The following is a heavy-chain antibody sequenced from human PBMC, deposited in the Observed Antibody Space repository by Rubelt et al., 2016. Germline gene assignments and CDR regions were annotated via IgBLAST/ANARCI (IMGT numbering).Heavy chain of an antibody. V-gene: IGHV3-7*01. CDR3: VGGPNYGLRTDYFDY. Sequence: EVYLVESGGGLVQPGGSLKLSCAASGFTFSNHWMSWVRQAPGKGLEWVANVKQDGIEKYYVDSVKGRFTISRDDTKNSVSLQLNSRRAEDTAVYYCVGGPNYGLRTDYFDYWGQGTLVTVSS. CDR1: GFTFSNHW. D-gene: IGHD3-10*01. J-gene: IGHJ4*02. CDR2: VKQDGIEK.